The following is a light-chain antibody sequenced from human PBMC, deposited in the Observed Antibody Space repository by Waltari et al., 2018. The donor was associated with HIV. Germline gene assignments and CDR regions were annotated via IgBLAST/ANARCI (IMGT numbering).Light chain of an antibody. J-gene: IGLJ1*01. CDR3: CSYAGSSIYYV. CDR2: DVT. V-gene: IGLV2-23*02. Sequence: QSALTQPASVSWSPGPPFTISCPGTHSDVGHHHSVSWYQQYPGKAPKLMIYDVTKRPSGVSNRFSGSKSGNTASLTISGLQAEDEADYYCCSYAGSSIYYVFGTGTKVTVL. CDR1: HSDVGHHHS.